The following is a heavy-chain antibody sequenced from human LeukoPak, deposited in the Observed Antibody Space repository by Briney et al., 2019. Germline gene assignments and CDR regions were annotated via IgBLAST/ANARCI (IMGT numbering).Heavy chain of an antibody. Sequence: SAKVSCKASGGTFSSYAISWVRQAPGQGLEWMGRIIPILGIANYAQKFQGRVTITADKSTSTAYMELSSLRSEDTAVYYCARTTVVTTNFDYWGQGTLVTVSS. V-gene: IGHV1-69*04. CDR1: GGTFSSYA. CDR2: IIPILGIA. D-gene: IGHD4-23*01. CDR3: ARTTVVTTNFDY. J-gene: IGHJ4*02.